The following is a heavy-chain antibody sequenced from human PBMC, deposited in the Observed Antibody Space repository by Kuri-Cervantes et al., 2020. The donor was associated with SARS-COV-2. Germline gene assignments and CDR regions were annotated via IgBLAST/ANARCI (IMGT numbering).Heavy chain of an antibody. CDR1: GFTFSSYG. Sequence: LSLTCAASGFTFSSYGMHWVRQAPGKGLEWAAVISYDGSNKYYADSVKGRFTISRDNSKKTLYLQMNSLRAEDTAVYYCAKDLITMIVVVTYGGFDIWGQGTMVTVSS. D-gene: IGHD3-22*01. CDR3: AKDLITMIVVVTYGGFDI. J-gene: IGHJ3*02. V-gene: IGHV3-30*18. CDR2: ISYDGSNK.